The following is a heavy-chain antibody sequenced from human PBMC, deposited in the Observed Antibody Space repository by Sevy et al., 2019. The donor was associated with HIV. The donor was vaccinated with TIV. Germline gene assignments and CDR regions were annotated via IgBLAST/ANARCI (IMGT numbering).Heavy chain of an antibody. CDR1: GFIFSDYT. Sequence: GGSLRLSCAASGFIFSDYTLHWVRQAPGTGLEWVAVISYDGSFTYYADSVEGRFTISRDNSKNTLFLQMNSLRHEDTAVYHCARSQSSSWHYFDYWGQGTLVTVSS. D-gene: IGHD6-13*01. CDR3: ARSQSSSWHYFDY. J-gene: IGHJ4*02. V-gene: IGHV3-30*04. CDR2: ISYDGSFT.